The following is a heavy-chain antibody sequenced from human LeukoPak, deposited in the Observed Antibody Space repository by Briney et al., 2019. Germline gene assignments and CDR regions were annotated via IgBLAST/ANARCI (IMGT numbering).Heavy chain of an antibody. Sequence: GRTLRLSCAPSRFTVRTNYMSCVREAPGKGLEWVSVLYSGGSTYYADSVKGRFTISRDNSKNTLYLQMNSLRAEDTAVYYCARTYYYDSSGYYLYYFDYWGQGTLVTVSS. D-gene: IGHD3-22*01. J-gene: IGHJ4*02. CDR1: RFTVRTNY. V-gene: IGHV3-53*01. CDR3: ARTYYYDSSGYYLYYFDY. CDR2: LYSGGST.